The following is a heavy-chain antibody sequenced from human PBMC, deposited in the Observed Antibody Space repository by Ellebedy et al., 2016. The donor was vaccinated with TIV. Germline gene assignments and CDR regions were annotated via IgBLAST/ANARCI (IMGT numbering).Heavy chain of an antibody. CDR1: GFTFNRYA. CDR2: ISATAKEI. CDR3: AKRGEFETELGKWYFDL. D-gene: IGHD3-16*01. V-gene: IGHV3-23*01. Sequence: GESLKISCAASGFTFNRYAMTWVRQAPGTGLGWVSSISATAKEIYYADSVKGRFSISRANSKNTAYLQRNSLRVEDTAVYDCAKRGEFETELGKWYFDLWGRGTLVSVSS. J-gene: IGHJ2*01.